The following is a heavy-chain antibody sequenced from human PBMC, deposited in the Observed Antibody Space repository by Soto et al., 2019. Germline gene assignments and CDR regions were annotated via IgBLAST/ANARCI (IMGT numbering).Heavy chain of an antibody. CDR2: MSHSGGT. CDR1: GGFVTSGSYY. J-gene: IGHJ3*02. CDR3: ARVERGTATTVVDAFDI. V-gene: IGHV4-34*01. Sequence: VPLQQWGAGLLKPSETLSLTCAVYGGFVTSGSYYWSWIRQPPGKGLEWIGEMSHSGGTHFNPSLKSRVTISVDTSKNRCTLKLSSVTAADTALYYCARVERGTATTVVDAFDIWGPGTMVTVSS. D-gene: IGHD1-1*01.